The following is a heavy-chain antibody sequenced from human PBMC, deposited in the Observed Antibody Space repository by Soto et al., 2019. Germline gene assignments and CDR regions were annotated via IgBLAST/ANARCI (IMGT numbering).Heavy chain of an antibody. Sequence: SETLSLTCTVSGGSISSYYWSWIRQPPGKGLEWIGYIYYSGSTNYNPSLKSRVTISVDTSKNQFSLKLSSVTAADTAVYYCARRAVVVAHSSYYYYMDVWGKGTTVTVSS. D-gene: IGHD2-15*01. CDR2: IYYSGST. V-gene: IGHV4-59*08. CDR3: ARRAVVVAHSSYYYYMDV. J-gene: IGHJ6*03. CDR1: GGSISSYY.